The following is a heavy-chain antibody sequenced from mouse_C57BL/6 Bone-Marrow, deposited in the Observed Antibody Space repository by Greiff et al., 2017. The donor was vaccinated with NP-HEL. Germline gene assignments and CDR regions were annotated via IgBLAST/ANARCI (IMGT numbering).Heavy chain of an antibody. D-gene: IGHD2-2*01. CDR3: ARQGVKEVYAMDY. Sequence: DVQLVESGGGLVQPGGSLKLSCAASGFTFSDYYMYWVRQTPEKRLEWVAYISNGGGSTYYPDTVKGRFTISSDNAKNTLYLQMSRLKSEDTAMYYCARQGVKEVYAMDYWGQGTSVTVSS. CDR2: ISNGGGST. J-gene: IGHJ4*01. CDR1: GFTFSDYY. V-gene: IGHV5-12*01.